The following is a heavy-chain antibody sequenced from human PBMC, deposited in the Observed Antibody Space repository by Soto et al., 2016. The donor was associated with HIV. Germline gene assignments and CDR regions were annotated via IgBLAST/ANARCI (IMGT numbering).Heavy chain of an antibody. CDR1: GYSISSGYY. CDR2: ISHSGGT. V-gene: IGHV4-38-2*01. D-gene: IGHD7-27*01. Sequence: QVQLQESGPGLVKPSQTLSLTCAVSGYSISSGYYWGWIRQPPGKGLEWIGSISHSGGTYYNPSLKRRVTLSVDTSKNHFSLKLSSVTAADTAMFYCARVAGLTGERCDRWGQGTLVTGLL. J-gene: IGHJ5*02. CDR3: ARVAGLTGERCDR.